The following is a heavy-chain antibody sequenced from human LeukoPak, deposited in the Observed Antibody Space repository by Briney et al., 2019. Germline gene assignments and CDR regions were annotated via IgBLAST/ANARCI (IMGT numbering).Heavy chain of an antibody. V-gene: IGHV6-1*01. D-gene: IGHD5/OR15-5a*01. CDR2: TYYRSKWFD. Sequence: SQTLSLTRAISGDSVSSDRAAWNWIRQSPSRGLEWLGRTYYRSKWFDEYAVSVKSRITIKPDTSRNQFSLHLNSVTPEDTAVYFCARTTVYDGSKYYGLDVWGQGTTVTVSS. J-gene: IGHJ6*02. CDR1: GDSVSSDRAA. CDR3: ARTTVYDGSKYYGLDV.